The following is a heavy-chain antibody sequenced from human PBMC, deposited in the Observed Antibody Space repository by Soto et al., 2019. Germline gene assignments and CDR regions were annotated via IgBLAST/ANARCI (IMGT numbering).Heavy chain of an antibody. CDR2: IDPSDSYT. CDR1: GYSFTSYW. V-gene: IGHV5-10-1*01. J-gene: IGHJ6*02. CDR3: ATTYSGSYKGTFVDV. Sequence: PGESLKISCKGSGYSFTSYWIIWVRQMPGKGLEWMGRIDPSDSYTNYSPSFQGHVTISADKSISTAYLQWSSLKASDTAMYYCATTYSGSYKGTFVDVWGQGTTVTVSS. D-gene: IGHD1-26*01.